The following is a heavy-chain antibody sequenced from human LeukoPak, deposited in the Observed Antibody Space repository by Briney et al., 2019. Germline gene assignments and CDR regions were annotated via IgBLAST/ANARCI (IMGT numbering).Heavy chain of an antibody. CDR1: GFTFSSYG. Sequence: PGGSLRLSCAASGFTFSSYGMHWVRQAPGKGLEWVAVIWYDGSNKYYADSVKGRFTISRDNSKNTLYLQMNSLRAEDTAVYYCAKDYGGNTGQFDYWGQGTLVTVSS. D-gene: IGHD4-23*01. J-gene: IGHJ4*02. V-gene: IGHV3-33*06. CDR3: AKDYGGNTGQFDY. CDR2: IWYDGSNK.